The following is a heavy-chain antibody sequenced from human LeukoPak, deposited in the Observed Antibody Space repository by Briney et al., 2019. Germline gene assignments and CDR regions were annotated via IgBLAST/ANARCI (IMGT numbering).Heavy chain of an antibody. D-gene: IGHD3-22*01. V-gene: IGHV4-39*01. CDR1: GGSISSSSYY. J-gene: IGHJ3*02. CDR3: AKAVVVSTTRLGPFDT. Sequence: SETLSLTCTVSGGSISSSSYYWGWIRQPPGKGLEWIGSIYYSGSTYYNPSLKSRVTISVDTSKNQFSLKLSSVTAADTAVYYCAKAVVVSTTRLGPFDTWGQGTMVTVSS. CDR2: IYYSGST.